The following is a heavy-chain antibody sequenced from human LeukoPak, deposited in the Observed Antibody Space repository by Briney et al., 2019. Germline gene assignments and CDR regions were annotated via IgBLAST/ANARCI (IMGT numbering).Heavy chain of an antibody. J-gene: IGHJ5*02. CDR3: VRRYCTGTACYHVGHWFDP. V-gene: IGHV2-5*04. CDR2: IYWNDDK. Sequence: SGPTLVNPTQTLTLTCTVSGFSLSTSGVGVGWFRQPPGKALEWLAHIYWNDDKRYRPSLKSRLSITKDTSTNQVVLTMTNMDPADAGTYYCVRRYCTGTACYHVGHWFDPWGQGTLVTVSS. D-gene: IGHD2-8*02. CDR1: GFSLSTSGVG.